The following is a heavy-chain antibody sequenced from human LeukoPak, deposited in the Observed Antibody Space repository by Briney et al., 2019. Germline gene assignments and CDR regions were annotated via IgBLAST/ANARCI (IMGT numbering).Heavy chain of an antibody. CDR2: IVPIPDVA. J-gene: IGHJ4*02. V-gene: IGHV1-69*04. CDR3: AREFREVNWNDGAHFDY. Sequence: TSVRVSCKASGRPCSSYPISWVRQAPGQGLEWMGRIVPIPDVANYAQKFKDRVRLTASKSTTTVYMELSSRTSEDTAVYFCAREFREVNWNDGAHFDYWGQGTLVTVSS. CDR1: GRPCSSYP. D-gene: IGHD1-1*01.